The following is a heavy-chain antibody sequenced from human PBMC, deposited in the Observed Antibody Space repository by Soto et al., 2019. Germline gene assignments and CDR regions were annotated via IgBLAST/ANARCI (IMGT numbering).Heavy chain of an antibody. J-gene: IGHJ5*02. CDR3: ARDARSSFDWFDP. CDR1: GGTFSSYT. V-gene: IGHV1-69*08. Sequence: QVQLVQSGAEVKKPGSSVKVSCKASGGTFSSYTISWVRQAPGQGLEWMGRIIPTLGIANYAQKFQGRVRITADKSASTAYIELRSLRSEDTAVYYCARDARSSFDWFDPWGQGTLVTVSS. CDR2: IIPTLGIA.